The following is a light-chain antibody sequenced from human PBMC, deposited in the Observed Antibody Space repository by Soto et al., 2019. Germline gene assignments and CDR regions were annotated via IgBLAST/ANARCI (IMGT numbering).Light chain of an antibody. J-gene: IGKJ4*01. CDR3: LQNNNYPLT. V-gene: IGKV1-6*01. Sequence: AIQMTQSPSSLSASVSDRVTVTCRASQDIRSDVGWYQQKPGQAPKVLMYAASRLHSGVPSRFSGSGSGTNFVLTISSLQPEDVATYYCLQNNNYPLTFGGGTKVDIK. CDR1: QDIRSD. CDR2: AAS.